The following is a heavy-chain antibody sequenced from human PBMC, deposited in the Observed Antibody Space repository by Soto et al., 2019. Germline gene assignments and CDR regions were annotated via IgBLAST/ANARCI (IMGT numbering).Heavy chain of an antibody. CDR3: ARDTSGEYCSGGSCYSLPWFDP. V-gene: IGHV1-46*01. J-gene: IGHJ5*02. CDR1: GYTFTRYY. Sequence: VQLVQSGAEVKKPGASVKVSCKAYGYTFTRYYMHWVRQTHGQRLEWMGIINPSSSSTSYAQKFQGRVTMTSETYTSTVYMELSSLRSEVTAVYYCARDTSGEYCSGGSCYSLPWFDPWGQGTLVTVSS. CDR2: INPSSSST. D-gene: IGHD2-15*01.